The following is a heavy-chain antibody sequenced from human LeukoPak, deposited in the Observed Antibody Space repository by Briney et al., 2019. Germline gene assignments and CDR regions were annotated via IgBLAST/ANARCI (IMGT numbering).Heavy chain of an antibody. CDR2: IYYSGST. Sequence: SETLSLTCTVSGGSISSSSYYWGWIRQPPGKGLEWIGSIYYSGSTYYNPSLKSRVTISVDTSKNQFSLKLSSVTAADTAVYYCARYYYDSSGYFDYWGQGTLVTVSS. J-gene: IGHJ4*02. CDR1: GGSISSSSYY. V-gene: IGHV4-39*07. D-gene: IGHD3-22*01. CDR3: ARYYYDSSGYFDY.